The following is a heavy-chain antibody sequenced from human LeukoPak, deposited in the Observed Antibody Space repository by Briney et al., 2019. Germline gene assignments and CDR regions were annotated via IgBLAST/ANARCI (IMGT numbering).Heavy chain of an antibody. D-gene: IGHD1-26*01. CDR2: INHRGST. CDR1: GGSFSGYY. J-gene: IGHJ4*02. CDR3: ARVVDGGSSVIYFDY. Sequence: SSETLSLTCAVYGGSFSGYYWYWIRQPPGKGLEWIGEINHRGSTNYNPSLKSRVTISVDTSKNQFSLNLSSVTAADTAVYYCARVVDGGSSVIYFDYWGQGTLVTVSS. V-gene: IGHV4-34*01.